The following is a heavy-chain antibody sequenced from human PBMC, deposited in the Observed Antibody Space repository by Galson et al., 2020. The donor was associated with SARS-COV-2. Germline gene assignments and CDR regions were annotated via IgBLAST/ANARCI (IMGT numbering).Heavy chain of an antibody. CDR1: GFIFSDYA. Sequence: GGSLRLSCAASGFIFSDYAMTWVRQVPGRGLEWVSSIRVGGYRTDYADSVKGRFTISRDDSKNTLYLQMNSLSAGDTATYHCAKETKVTTRVDWFDPWGQGTLVIVSS. V-gene: IGHV3-23*01. CDR2: IRVGGYRT. CDR3: AKETKVTTRVDWFDP. D-gene: IGHD4-17*01. J-gene: IGHJ5*02.